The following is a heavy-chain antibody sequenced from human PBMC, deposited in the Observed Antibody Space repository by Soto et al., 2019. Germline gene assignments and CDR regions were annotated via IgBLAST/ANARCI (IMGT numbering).Heavy chain of an antibody. V-gene: IGHV4-34*01. D-gene: IGHD3-10*01. CDR2: INHSGST. J-gene: IGHJ4*02. Sequence: SETLSLTCAVYGGSFSGYYWSWIRQPPGKGLEWIGEINHSGSTNYNPSLKSRVTISVDTSKNQFSLKLSSVTAADTAVYYCARLASLWFGELLPQTYYFDYWGQGTLVTVSS. CDR1: GGSFSGYY. CDR3: ARLASLWFGELLPQTYYFDY.